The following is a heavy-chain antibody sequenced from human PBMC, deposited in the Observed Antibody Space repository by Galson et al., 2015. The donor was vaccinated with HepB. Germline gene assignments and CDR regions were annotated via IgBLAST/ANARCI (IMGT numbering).Heavy chain of an antibody. CDR2: MVPILGKA. D-gene: IGHD6-19*01. CDR3: ARRSHWLVENGLDV. V-gene: IGHV1-69*02. J-gene: IGHJ6*02. Sequence: SVKVSCKASGGTFSTYRITWVRQAPGQGLEWMGTMVPILGKADYAQKFQGRVTISVDKSTTTGYLHLSSLTSEDTAVYYCARRSHWLVENGLDVWGQGTKVTVSS. CDR1: GGTFSTYR.